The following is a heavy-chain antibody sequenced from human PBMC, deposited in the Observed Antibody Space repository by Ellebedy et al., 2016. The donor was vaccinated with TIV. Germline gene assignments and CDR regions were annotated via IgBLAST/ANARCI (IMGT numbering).Heavy chain of an antibody. J-gene: IGHJ4*02. Sequence: GESLKISCAASGFTFSSYAMHWVRQTPGKGLEWVAVISYDGSNKYYADSVKGRFTISRDNSKNTLYLQMNSLRAEDTAVYYCARGISYDSSEIDYWGQGTLVTVSS. CDR1: GFTFSSYA. CDR3: ARGISYDSSEIDY. D-gene: IGHD3-22*01. CDR2: ISYDGSNK. V-gene: IGHV3-30*04.